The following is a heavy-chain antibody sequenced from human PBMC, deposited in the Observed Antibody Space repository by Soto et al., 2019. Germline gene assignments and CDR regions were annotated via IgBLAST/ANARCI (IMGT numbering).Heavy chain of an antibody. Sequence: QLQLQESGPGLVKPSETLSLTCTVSGGSISSSSYYWGWIRQPPGKGLEWIGSIYYSGSTYYNPSLKSRVTISVDTSKNQFSLKLSSVTAADTAVYYCARPRGPRDQNDAFDIWGQGTMVTVSS. D-gene: IGHD2-2*01. CDR3: ARPRGPRDQNDAFDI. J-gene: IGHJ3*02. V-gene: IGHV4-39*01. CDR1: GGSISSSSYY. CDR2: IYYSGST.